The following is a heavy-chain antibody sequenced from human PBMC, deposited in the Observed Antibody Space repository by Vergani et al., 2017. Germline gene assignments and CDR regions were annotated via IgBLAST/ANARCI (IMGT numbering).Heavy chain of an antibody. V-gene: IGHV1-2*02. Sequence: QVQLVQSGSEVKKPGASMKVSCKASGYIFTDYYIHWVRQAPGQGPEWMGWIDTKSGDTSYEQQFQGRVTMTRVPSLRSAYMDLGRLTSDDSAGYYCVGRTDGCRGGGWYSAAVYMDVWGEGTTVTVSS. CDR2: IDTKSGDT. J-gene: IGHJ6*03. CDR3: VGRTDGCRGGGWYSAAVYMDV. CDR1: GYIFTDYY. D-gene: IGHD2-21*01.